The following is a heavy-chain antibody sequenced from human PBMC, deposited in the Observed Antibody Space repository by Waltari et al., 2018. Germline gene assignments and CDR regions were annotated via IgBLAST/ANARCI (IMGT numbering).Heavy chain of an antibody. CDR3: AREDIVSETQWRGNQYRGNSGYDL. Sequence: QVFLVESGGGVVQPGDSLRLSCVSSGFNFNIYGMHWVRQAPGKGLEGLAFTRFDGINKHYADSVKGRFTISRDNIKNTLYLQMNSLRGEDSAMYYCAREDIVSETQWRGNQYRGNSGYDLWGQGTQVSVSS. CDR2: TRFDGINK. J-gene: IGHJ4*01. D-gene: IGHD5-12*01. V-gene: IGHV3-30*02. CDR1: GFNFNIYG.